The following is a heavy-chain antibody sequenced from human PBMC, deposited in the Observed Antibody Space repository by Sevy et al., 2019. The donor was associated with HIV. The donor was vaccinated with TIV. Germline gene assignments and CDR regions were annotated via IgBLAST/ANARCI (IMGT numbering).Heavy chain of an antibody. Sequence: GGSLRLSCAASGFTFSNAWMNWVRQAPGKGREWVGRIKSKTEGGTTDFAAPVKGRFTISRDDSKNTLYLQMNSLKTEDTAVYFCTTEGIVLAYGMDLWGQGTTVTVSS. J-gene: IGHJ6*02. CDR2: IKSKTEGGTT. CDR3: TTEGIVLAYGMDL. CDR1: GFTFSNAW. V-gene: IGHV3-15*07. D-gene: IGHD2-2*01.